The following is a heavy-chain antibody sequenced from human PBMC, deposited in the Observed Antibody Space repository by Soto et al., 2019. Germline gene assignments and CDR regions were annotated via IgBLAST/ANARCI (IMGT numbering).Heavy chain of an antibody. CDR3: VRDHHDFSSDYHYYHMDV. CDR1: GYTLSNYG. CDR2: SSTYNGNT. D-gene: IGHD3-3*01. V-gene: IGHV1-18*01. J-gene: IGHJ6*03. Sequence: QAQLVQSGAEMKKPGASVKVSCKASGYTLSNYGISWVRQAPGQGLEWMGWSSTYNGNTKYAKKFQGRVTMTTDTSTSTAYMGLRSLRSDDTAFYYCVRDHHDFSSDYHYYHMDVWGKGTTVTVSS.